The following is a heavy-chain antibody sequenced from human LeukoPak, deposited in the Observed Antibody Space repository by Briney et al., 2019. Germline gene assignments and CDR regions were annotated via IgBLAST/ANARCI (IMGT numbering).Heavy chain of an antibody. V-gene: IGHV3-23*01. CDR1: GFTFSNYA. CDR2: IRASAGTT. CDR3: AKDRYASGSYPYYDY. D-gene: IGHD3-10*01. J-gene: IGHJ4*02. Sequence: PGGSLRLSCAASGFTFSNYAMSWVRQAPGKGLEWVSGIRASAGTTYYADPVKGRFTISRDNSKNTLYLQLNSLRAEDTAVYYCAKDRYASGSYPYYDYWGQGTLVTVSS.